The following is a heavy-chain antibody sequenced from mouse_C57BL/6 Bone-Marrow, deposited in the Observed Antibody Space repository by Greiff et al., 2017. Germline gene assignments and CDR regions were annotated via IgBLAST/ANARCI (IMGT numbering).Heavy chain of an antibody. V-gene: IGHV1-54*01. CDR3: AREVWYFDV. J-gene: IGHJ1*03. CDR2: INPGSGGT. CDR1: GYAFTNYL. Sequence: QVQLQQSGAELVRPGTSVKVSCKASGYAFTNYLIEWVKQRPGQGLEWIGVINPGSGGTNYNGKFKGKATLTADKSSSTAYMQLSSLTSEDSAVYFCAREVWYFDVWGTGTTVTVSS.